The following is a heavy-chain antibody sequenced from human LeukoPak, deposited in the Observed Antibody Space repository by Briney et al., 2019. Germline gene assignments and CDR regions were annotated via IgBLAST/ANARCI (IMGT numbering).Heavy chain of an antibody. CDR3: ARGPLKWDY. CDR2: IYHSEST. V-gene: IGHV4-38-2*02. D-gene: IGHD2-8*01. J-gene: IGHJ4*02. Sequence: SETLSLTCTVSGYSISSGYYWGWIRQPPGKGLEWIGSIYHSESTYYNPSLKSRVTISVDTSKNQFSLKLSSVTAADTAVYYCARGPLKWDYWGQGTLVTVSS. CDR1: GYSISSGYY.